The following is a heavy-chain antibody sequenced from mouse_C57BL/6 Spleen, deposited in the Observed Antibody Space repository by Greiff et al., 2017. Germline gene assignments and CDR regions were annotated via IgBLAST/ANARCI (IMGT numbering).Heavy chain of an antibody. Sequence: QVQLQQSGAELVKPGASVKMSCKASGYTFTTYPIEWMKQNHGKSLEWIGNFQPYNDGTTYNEKFKGKATLTVEKSSSTVYLELSRLTSDDSSVYYGARRRCDGDWVFAYWGQGTLVTVSA. CDR1: GYTFTTYP. V-gene: IGHV1-47*01. CDR2: FQPYNDGT. J-gene: IGHJ3*01. D-gene: IGHD2-3*01. CDR3: ARRRCDGDWVFAY.